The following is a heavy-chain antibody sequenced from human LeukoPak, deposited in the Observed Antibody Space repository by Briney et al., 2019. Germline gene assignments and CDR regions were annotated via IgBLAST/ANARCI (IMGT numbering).Heavy chain of an antibody. CDR3: ARALAVAGTPFDY. Sequence: KPSETLSLTCTVSGGSISSYYWSWIRQPPGKGLEWIGYIYYSGSTHYNPSLKSRAAISVDTSKNHFSLKLSSVTAADTAVYYCARALAVAGTPFDYWGQGTLVTVSS. V-gene: IGHV4-59*01. CDR1: GGSISSYY. D-gene: IGHD6-19*01. J-gene: IGHJ4*02. CDR2: IYYSGST.